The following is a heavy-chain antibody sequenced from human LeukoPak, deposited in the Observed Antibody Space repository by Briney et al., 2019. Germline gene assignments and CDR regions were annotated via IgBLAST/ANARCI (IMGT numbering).Heavy chain of an antibody. Sequence: GGSLRLSCAASGFTFSSYWMSWVRQAPGKGLEWVANIKQDGSEKYYVDSVKGRFTISRDNAKNSLYLQMNSLRAEDTAVYYCARDSSDDYGDYFARWGQGTLVTVSS. CDR2: IKQDGSEK. D-gene: IGHD4-17*01. CDR3: ARDSSDDYGDYFAR. CDR1: GFTFSSYW. J-gene: IGHJ4*02. V-gene: IGHV3-7*01.